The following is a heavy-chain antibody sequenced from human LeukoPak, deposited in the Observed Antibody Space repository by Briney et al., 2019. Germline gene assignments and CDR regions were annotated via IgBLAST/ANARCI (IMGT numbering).Heavy chain of an antibody. J-gene: IGHJ6*02. CDR3: ARVGRYYDFWSGYFSTYYYYGMDV. D-gene: IGHD3-3*01. CDR1: GYTFTGYY. V-gene: IGHV1-2*06. Sequence: ASVKVSCKASGYTFTGYYLHWVRQAPGQGLEWIGRIDPNSGDASYAQDFQGRVTMTRDTSISTAYMELSRLRSDDTAVYYCARVGRYYDFWSGYFSTYYYYGMDVWGQGTTVTVSS. CDR2: IDPNSGDA.